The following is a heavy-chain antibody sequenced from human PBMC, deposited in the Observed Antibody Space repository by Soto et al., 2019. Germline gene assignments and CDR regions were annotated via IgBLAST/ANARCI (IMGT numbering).Heavy chain of an antibody. CDR3: ARDPGAQLYSP. D-gene: IGHD6-13*01. CDR1: GFTFSSYS. Sequence: EVQLVESGGGLVKPGRSLRLSCGASGFTFSSYSMNWVRQAPGKGLEWVSSISSSSSYIYYADSVKGRFTISRDNAKNSLYLQMNSLRAEDTAVYYCARDPGAQLYSPWGQGTLVTVSS. J-gene: IGHJ5*02. V-gene: IGHV3-21*01. CDR2: ISSSSSYI.